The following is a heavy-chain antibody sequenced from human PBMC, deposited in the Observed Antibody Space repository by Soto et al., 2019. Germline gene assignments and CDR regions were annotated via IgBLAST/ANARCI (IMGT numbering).Heavy chain of an antibody. V-gene: IGHV3-30-3*01. D-gene: IGHD3-9*01. CDR3: ARDQLRLTYDILTGSDY. CDR1: RSTFRGYS. J-gene: IGHJ4*02. CDR2: ISYDRNNK. Sequence: GGSLRLSCPTSRSTFRGYSRHWLRKDPGKGLERVAVISYDRNNKYYADSVKGRFTISRDNYKNKLYLQMNSLRAEDTAVYYCARDQLRLTYDILTGSDYWGQGTLVTVSS.